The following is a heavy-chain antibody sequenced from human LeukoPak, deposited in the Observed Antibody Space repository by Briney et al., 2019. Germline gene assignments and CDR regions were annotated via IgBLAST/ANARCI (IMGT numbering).Heavy chain of an antibody. CDR1: GYAFTTTY. CDR3: ARGGTYYPCIDY. Sequence: ASVKVSCKASGYAFTTTYINWVRQAPGQGLEWMGRISAYNGYTSYAQKFQGRVAMTTDSSTSIAYMDLASLTSDDTAVYYCARGGTYYPCIDYWGQGTLATVSS. CDR2: ISAYNGYT. V-gene: IGHV1-18*01. D-gene: IGHD1-26*01. J-gene: IGHJ4*02.